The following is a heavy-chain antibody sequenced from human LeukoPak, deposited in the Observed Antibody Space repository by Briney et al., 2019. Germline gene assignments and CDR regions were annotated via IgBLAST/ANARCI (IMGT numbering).Heavy chain of an antibody. CDR1: GGSISSSNW. CDR2: IYHSGST. D-gene: IGHD6-19*01. V-gene: IGHV4-4*02. J-gene: IGHJ5*02. CDR3: ARGGPQWLGNWFDP. Sequence: SETLSLTCAVSGGSISSSNWWSWVRQPPGKGLEWIGEIYHSGSTNYNPSLKSRVTISVDKSKNQFSLKLSSVTAAGTAVYYCARGGPQWLGNWFDPWGQGTLVTVSS.